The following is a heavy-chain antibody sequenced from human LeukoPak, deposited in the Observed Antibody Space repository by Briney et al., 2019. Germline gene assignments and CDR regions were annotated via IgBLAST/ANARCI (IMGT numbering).Heavy chain of an antibody. Sequence: PSETLSLTCSVSGGSISSGDYYWSWIRQPPGKGLEWIGYIYYSGSTYYNPSLKSRVTISVDTSKNRFSLKLSSVTAADTAVYYCARAPYPPDAFDIWGQGTMVTVSS. CDR3: ARAPYPPDAFDI. CDR2: IYYSGST. CDR1: GGSISSGDYY. J-gene: IGHJ3*02. V-gene: IGHV4-30-4*01.